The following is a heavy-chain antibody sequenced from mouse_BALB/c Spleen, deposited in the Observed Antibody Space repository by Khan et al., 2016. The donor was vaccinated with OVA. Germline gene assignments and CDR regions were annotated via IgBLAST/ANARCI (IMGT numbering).Heavy chain of an antibody. CDR1: GYSITSGYG. D-gene: IGHD1-2*01. Sequence: EVQLVESGPGLVKPSQSLSLTCTVTGYSITSGYGWNWIRPFPGNKLEWMGYLSYSGSTNYNPSLKSRISITRDTSKNQFFLQLNSVTTEDTATYYCARTARIKYWGQGTTLTVSS. V-gene: IGHV3-2*02. CDR3: ARTARIKY. CDR2: LSYSGST. J-gene: IGHJ2*01.